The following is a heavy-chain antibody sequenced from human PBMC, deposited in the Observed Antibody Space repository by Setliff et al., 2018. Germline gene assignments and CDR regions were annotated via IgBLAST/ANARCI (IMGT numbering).Heavy chain of an antibody. D-gene: IGHD2-8*01. Sequence: ASVKVSCKASGYTLINFGISWVRQAPGQGLEWVGWISPYTGNTYYAPRLQDRVTLTADTSTNTAYMELRSLISDDTAVYYCSRLVRFCTRTTCQSLSGDDFWGQGTLVTVSS. CDR3: SRLVRFCTRTTCQSLSGDDF. J-gene: IGHJ4*02. CDR2: ISPYTGNT. V-gene: IGHV1-18*01. CDR1: GYTLINFG.